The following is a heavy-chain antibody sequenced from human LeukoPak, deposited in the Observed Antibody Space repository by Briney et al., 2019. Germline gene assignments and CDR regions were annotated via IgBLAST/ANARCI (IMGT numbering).Heavy chain of an antibody. CDR1: GFIVSGKY. V-gene: IGHV3-53*01. Sequence: GGSLRLSCAASGFIVSGKYMGWVRQAPGKGLECVSLIYAGDSTYNADSEKGRFTISRDNAESSLYLQMNTLRAEDTVVYYCVRNLAVAGTCFDSWGQGTLVTVSS. CDR2: IYAGDST. CDR3: VRNLAVAGTCFDS. J-gene: IGHJ4*02. D-gene: IGHD6-19*01.